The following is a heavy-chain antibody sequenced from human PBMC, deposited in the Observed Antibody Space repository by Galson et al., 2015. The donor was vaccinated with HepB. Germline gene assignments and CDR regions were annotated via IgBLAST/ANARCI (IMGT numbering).Heavy chain of an antibody. CDR1: GGTFSSYA. V-gene: IGHV1-69*13. CDR3: ARDVTHGSGSSINWFDP. Sequence: SVKVSCKASGGTFSSYAISWVRQAPGQGLEWMGGIIPIFGTANYAQKFQGRVTITADESTSTAYMELSSLRSEDTAVYYCARDVTHGSGSSINWFDPWGQGTLVTVSS. CDR2: IIPIFGTA. J-gene: IGHJ5*01. D-gene: IGHD3-10*01.